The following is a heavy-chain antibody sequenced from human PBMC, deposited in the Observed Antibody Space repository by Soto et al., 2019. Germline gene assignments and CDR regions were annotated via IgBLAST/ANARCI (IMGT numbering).Heavy chain of an antibody. CDR2: MNPNSGNT. CDR3: ARGRINQYYDILTGYSNWFDP. D-gene: IGHD3-9*01. Sequence: ASVKVSCKASGYTFTSYDINWVRQATGQGLEWMGWMNPNSGNTGYAQKFQGRVTMTRNTSISTAYMELSSLRSEDTAVYYCARGRINQYYDILTGYSNWFDPWGQGTLVTVPQ. J-gene: IGHJ5*02. CDR1: GYTFTSYD. V-gene: IGHV1-8*01.